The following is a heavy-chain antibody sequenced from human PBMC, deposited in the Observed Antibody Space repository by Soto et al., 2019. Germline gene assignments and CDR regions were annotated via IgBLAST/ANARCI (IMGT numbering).Heavy chain of an antibody. J-gene: IGHJ4*02. CDR3: AHGTRRGSIWFPDFDY. Sequence: QITLKESGPTLVKPTQTLTLTCPFSGFSLSTSGGGVGWIRQPTGKALEWLALIYWDDDKRYSPSLKRRLTSTKDTSKSQVVRTMTTMDPVDTATYYCAHGTRRGSIWFPDFDYWGQGTLVTVSS. CDR1: GFSLSTSGGG. CDR2: IYWDDDK. V-gene: IGHV2-5*02. D-gene: IGHD6-13*01.